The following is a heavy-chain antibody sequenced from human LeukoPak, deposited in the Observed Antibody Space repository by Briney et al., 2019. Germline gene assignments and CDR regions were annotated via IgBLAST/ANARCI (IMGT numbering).Heavy chain of an antibody. D-gene: IGHD3-10*01. CDR3: VRSTMVRGVISMDV. CDR1: GYSFTIYW. J-gene: IGHJ6*02. Sequence: GESLKISCKGSGYSFTIYWIGWVRQMPVKGLEWMGIIYPADSDTRYSPSFQGQVTISADKSISTTYLQWSSLKASDTAMYYCVRSTMVRGVISMDVWGQGTTVTVSS. V-gene: IGHV5-51*01. CDR2: IYPADSDT.